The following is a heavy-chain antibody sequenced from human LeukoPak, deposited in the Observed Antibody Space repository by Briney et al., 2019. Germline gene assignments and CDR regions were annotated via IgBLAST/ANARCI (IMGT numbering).Heavy chain of an antibody. V-gene: IGHV1-69*13. J-gene: IGHJ4*02. CDR3: TTGVGYYYDSSGYSNPNFDY. Sequence: SVKVSCKASGGTFSSYAISWVRQAPGQGLEWMGGIIPIFGTANYAQKFQGRVTITADESTSTAYMELSSLKSEDTAVYYCTTGVGYYYDSSGYSNPNFDYWGQGTLVTVSS. D-gene: IGHD3-22*01. CDR1: GGTFSSYA. CDR2: IIPIFGTA.